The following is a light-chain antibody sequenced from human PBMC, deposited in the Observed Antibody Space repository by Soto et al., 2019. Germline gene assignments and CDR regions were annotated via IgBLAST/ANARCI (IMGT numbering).Light chain of an antibody. V-gene: IGKV1D-12*01. CDR3: QQANSFPIT. CDR2: SAS. Sequence: DIQMTQSPSSVSASVGDRVTITCRASQAISSWLAWYQQKPGKAPKLLISSASSLQGGVPSRFSGSGSGGDFTLTISNLQPGDFATYYCQQANSFPITFGQGTRLEIK. J-gene: IGKJ5*01. CDR1: QAISSW.